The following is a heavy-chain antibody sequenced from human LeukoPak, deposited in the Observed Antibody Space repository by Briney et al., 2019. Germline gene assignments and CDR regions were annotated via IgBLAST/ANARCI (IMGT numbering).Heavy chain of an antibody. J-gene: IGHJ4*02. CDR3: AKGPGGSSGWFREFYFDY. CDR1: GFTFDDYA. Sequence: GRSLRLSCAASGFTFDDYAMHWVRQAPGKGLEWVSGISWNSGSIGYADSVKGRFTISRDNAKNSLYLQMNSLRAEDTALYYCAKGPGGSSGWFREFYFDYWGQGNLVTVSS. V-gene: IGHV3-9*01. CDR2: ISWNSGSI. D-gene: IGHD6-19*01.